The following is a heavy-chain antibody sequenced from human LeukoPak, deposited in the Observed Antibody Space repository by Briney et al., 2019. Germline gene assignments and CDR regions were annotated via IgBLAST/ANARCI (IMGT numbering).Heavy chain of an antibody. V-gene: IGHV4-31*03. D-gene: IGHD6-19*01. Sequence: SETLSLTCTVSGGSISSGGYYWSWIRQHPGKGLEWIGYISYSGSTYYNPSLKSRVTISVDTSKNQFSLKLSSVTAADTAVYYCARDRGEQWLHAFDIWGQGTMVTASS. J-gene: IGHJ3*02. CDR1: GGSISSGGYY. CDR2: ISYSGST. CDR3: ARDRGEQWLHAFDI.